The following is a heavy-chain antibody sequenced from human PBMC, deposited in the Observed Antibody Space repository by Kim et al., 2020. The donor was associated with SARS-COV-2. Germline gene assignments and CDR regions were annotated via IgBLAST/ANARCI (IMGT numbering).Heavy chain of an antibody. CDR3: AREGRGYFDY. J-gene: IGHJ4*02. Sequence: TIYYADSVKGRFTISRDNAKNSLYLQMNSLRAEDTAVYYCAREGRGYFDYWGQGTLVTVSS. CDR2: TI. V-gene: IGHV3-11*04.